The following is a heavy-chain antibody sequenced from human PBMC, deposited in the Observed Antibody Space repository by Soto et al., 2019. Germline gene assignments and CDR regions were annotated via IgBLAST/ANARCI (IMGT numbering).Heavy chain of an antibody. D-gene: IGHD3-3*01. J-gene: IGHJ4*02. Sequence: ASVKVSCKASGGTFSSYTISWVRQAPGQGLEWMGRIIPILGIANYAQKFQGRVTITADKSTSTAYMELSSLRSEDTAVYYCASNWSGYSDMGYFDYWGQGTLVTVSS. CDR2: IIPILGIA. CDR3: ASNWSGYSDMGYFDY. V-gene: IGHV1-69*02. CDR1: GGTFSSYT.